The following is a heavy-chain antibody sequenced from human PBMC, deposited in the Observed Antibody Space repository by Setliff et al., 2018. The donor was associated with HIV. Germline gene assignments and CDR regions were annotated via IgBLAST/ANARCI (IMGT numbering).Heavy chain of an antibody. Sequence: NPSETLSLTCTVSGGSISSGSYYWSWIRQPAGKGLERIGRIYTSGSTNYNPSLKSRVTISVDTSKNQFSLKLSSVTAADTAVYYCARGEGWPYYFDYWGQGTLVTISS. CDR3: ARGEGWPYYFDY. CDR1: GGSISSGSYY. D-gene: IGHD1-26*01. V-gene: IGHV4-61*02. CDR2: IYTSGST. J-gene: IGHJ4*02.